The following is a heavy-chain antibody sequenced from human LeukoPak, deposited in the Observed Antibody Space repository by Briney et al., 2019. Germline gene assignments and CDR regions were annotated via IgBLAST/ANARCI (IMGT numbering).Heavy chain of an antibody. CDR1: GFTFSTYS. Sequence: GGSLRLSCAASGFTFSTYSINWVRQAPGKGLEWFSSISSSSSYIYYADSVKGRFTISRDNAKNSLYLQMNSLRAEDTAVYYCARDMIVVVLSGMDVWGKGTTVTVSS. V-gene: IGHV3-21*01. CDR3: ARDMIVVVLSGMDV. J-gene: IGHJ6*04. CDR2: ISSSSSYI. D-gene: IGHD2-2*01.